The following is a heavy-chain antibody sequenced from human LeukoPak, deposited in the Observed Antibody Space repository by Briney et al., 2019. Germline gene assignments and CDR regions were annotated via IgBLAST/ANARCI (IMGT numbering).Heavy chain of an antibody. D-gene: IGHD6-19*01. CDR3: AKERSSGWPFDY. V-gene: IGHV3-23*01. CDR1: EFTFSIYS. CDR2: ISGSGDRT. Sequence: GGSLRLSCADSEFTFSIYSMNWVRQAPGKGLEWVSGISGSGDRTHDADSVKGRFTISRDNSKNTVYLQMNSLRADDTAVYYCAKERSSGWPFDYWGQGTLVTVSS. J-gene: IGHJ4*02.